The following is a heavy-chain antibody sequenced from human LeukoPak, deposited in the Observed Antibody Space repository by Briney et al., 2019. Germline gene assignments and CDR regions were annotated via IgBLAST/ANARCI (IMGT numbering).Heavy chain of an antibody. Sequence: QTGGSLRLSCAASGFTFSSYWMTWVRQAPGKGLEWVANIKKDGSIKAYVDSVKGRFTISRDNAKNSVYLQMTSLTTENTAIYYCARDTNFCPGDYGAQRTLVTVPS. J-gene: IGHJ4*02. V-gene: IGHV3-7*01. CDR2: IKKDGSIK. D-gene: IGHD2/OR15-2a*01. CDR1: GFTFSSYW. CDR3: ARDTNFCPGDY.